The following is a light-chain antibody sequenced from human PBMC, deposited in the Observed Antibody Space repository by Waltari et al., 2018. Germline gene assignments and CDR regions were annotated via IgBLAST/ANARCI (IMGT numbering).Light chain of an antibody. J-gene: IGLJ1*01. CDR3: SSYTSSHTYV. CDR1: SSDVGAYTY. V-gene: IGLV2-14*03. CDR2: HVS. Sequence: QSVLTQPASVSGSPGQSITISCTGTSSDVGAYTYVSWYQQYPGTAPKVMIFHVSHRPSGVSDRFSGSKSANTASLTISGLQAEDEADYYCSSYTSSHTYVFGTGTKVTVL.